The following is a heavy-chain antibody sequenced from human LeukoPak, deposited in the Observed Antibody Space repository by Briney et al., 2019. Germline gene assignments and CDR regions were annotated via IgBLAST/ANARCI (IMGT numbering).Heavy chain of an antibody. J-gene: IGHJ4*02. V-gene: IGHV4-59*08. CDR3: GRLDDYDYSAW. CDR1: GGSISSYY. D-gene: IGHD3-22*01. CDR2: IYYSGST. Sequence: PSETLSLTCTVSGGSISSYYWSWIRQPPGKGLEWIGYIYYSGSTNYNPSLKSRVTISVDTSKNQFSLKLSSVTAADTAVYFCGRLDDYDYSAWWGQGILVTVSS.